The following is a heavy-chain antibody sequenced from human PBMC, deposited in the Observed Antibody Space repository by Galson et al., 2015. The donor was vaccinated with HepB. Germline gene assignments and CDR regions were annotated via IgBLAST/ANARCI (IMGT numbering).Heavy chain of an antibody. V-gene: IGHV4-31*02. CDR3: ARDRPMVRGGGVTWLDP. CDR2: ST. D-gene: IGHD3-10*01. Sequence: STFYNPSLMSRLSISIDPSKNQFSLRLTSVTAADTAVYYCARDRPMVRGGGVTWLDPWGRGILVTVSS. J-gene: IGHJ5*02.